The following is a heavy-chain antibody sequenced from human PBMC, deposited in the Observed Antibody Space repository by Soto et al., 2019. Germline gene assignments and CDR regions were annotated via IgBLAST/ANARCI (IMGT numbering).Heavy chain of an antibody. Sequence: TSETLSLTCAVYGGSFSGYYWSWIRQPPGKGLEWIGEINHSGSTNYNPSLKSRVTISVDTSKNQFSLKLSSVTAADTAVYYCARLGTYYYDSSGYLLKSRDFQHWGQGTLVTVSS. CDR2: INHSGST. V-gene: IGHV4-34*01. CDR1: GGSFSGYY. CDR3: ARLGTYYYDSSGYLLKSRDFQH. D-gene: IGHD3-22*01. J-gene: IGHJ1*01.